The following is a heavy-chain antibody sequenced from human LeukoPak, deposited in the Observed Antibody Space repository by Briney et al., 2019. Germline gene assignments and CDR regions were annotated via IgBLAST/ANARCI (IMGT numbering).Heavy chain of an antibody. V-gene: IGHV5-51*01. CDR3: ARRGYSSGWQNWFDP. D-gene: IGHD6-19*01. CDR1: GYTFTSYW. J-gene: IGHJ5*02. Sequence: GESLKISCKGSGYTFTSYWIGWVRQMPGKGLEWMGIIYPGDSDTRYSPSFQGQVTISADKSISTTYLQWSSLKASDTGICYCARRGYSSGWQNWFDPLGQGTLVTVSS. CDR2: IYPGDSDT.